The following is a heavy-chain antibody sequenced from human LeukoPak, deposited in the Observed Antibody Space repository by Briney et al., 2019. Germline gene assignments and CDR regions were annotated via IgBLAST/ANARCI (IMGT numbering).Heavy chain of an antibody. CDR3: TRMTAGHDY. D-gene: IGHD2-21*02. CDR2: INHSGYT. J-gene: IGHJ4*02. CDR1: GVSFNDYY. Sequence: SETLSVTCAVSGVSFNDYYWSWVRQTPGKGLEWIGEINHSGYTNDSPSLKSRVTLSIDTSRKQFSLNLRSVTVADTGIYYCTRMTAGHDYWGQGTLVTVSS. V-gene: IGHV4-34*01.